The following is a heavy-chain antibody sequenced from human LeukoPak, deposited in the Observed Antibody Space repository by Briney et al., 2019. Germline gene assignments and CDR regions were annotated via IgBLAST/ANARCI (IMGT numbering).Heavy chain of an antibody. CDR3: ARDTGIYHMHV. CDR1: GFTFSSYS. Sequence: PGWSLRLSCAASGFTFSSYSMNWDRQAPGNGLALVSSISSSSSYIYYAASVQGRFTIPRDNPKNSLYLQMNSLRAEDPAVYYCARDTGIYHMHVWRKGPTVTVSS. D-gene: IGHD1-14*01. CDR2: ISSSSSYI. V-gene: IGHV3-21*01. J-gene: IGHJ6*03.